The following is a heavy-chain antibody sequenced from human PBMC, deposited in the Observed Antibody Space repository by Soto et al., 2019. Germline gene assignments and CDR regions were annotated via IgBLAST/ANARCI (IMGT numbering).Heavy chain of an antibody. Sequence: PGGSLRLSCAASGFTFSSYWMHWVRQAPGKGLVWVSRINSDGSSTSYADSVKGRFTISRDNAKNTLYLQMNSLRAEDTAVYYCAREYCSGGSCYSLVGYWGQGTLVTVSS. V-gene: IGHV3-74*01. CDR2: INSDGSST. D-gene: IGHD2-15*01. J-gene: IGHJ4*02. CDR3: AREYCSGGSCYSLVGY. CDR1: GFTFSSYW.